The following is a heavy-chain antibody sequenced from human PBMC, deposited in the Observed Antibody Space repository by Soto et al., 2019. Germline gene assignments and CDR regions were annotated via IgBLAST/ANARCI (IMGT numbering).Heavy chain of an antibody. Sequence: GGSLRLSCAASGYTCISYAMSCVRQAPGKGLEWVSSISGSGVTTYYADSVKGRFTISRDNSKNTVYLQMNGLRAEDTAVYYCAKRSDYYDPGYYFACWGQGTLVTVSS. V-gene: IGHV3-23*01. CDR3: AKRSDYYDPGYYFAC. CDR1: GYTCISYA. CDR2: ISGSGVTT. D-gene: IGHD3-3*01. J-gene: IGHJ4*02.